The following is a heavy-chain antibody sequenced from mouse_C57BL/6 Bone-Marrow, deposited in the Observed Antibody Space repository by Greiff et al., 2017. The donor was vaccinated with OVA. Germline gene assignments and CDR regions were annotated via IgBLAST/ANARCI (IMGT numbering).Heavy chain of an antibody. CDR1: GYTFTSYW. CDR2: IDPSDSYT. J-gene: IGHJ2*01. CDR3: ADGYYFDY. Sequence: QVQLQQPGAELVRPGTSVKLSCKASGYTFTSYWMHWVKQRPGQGLEWIGVIDPSDSYTNSNQKFKGKATLTVDTSSSTAYMQLSSLTSEDSAVYYCADGYYFDYWGQGTTLTVSS. V-gene: IGHV1-59*01. D-gene: IGHD2-3*01.